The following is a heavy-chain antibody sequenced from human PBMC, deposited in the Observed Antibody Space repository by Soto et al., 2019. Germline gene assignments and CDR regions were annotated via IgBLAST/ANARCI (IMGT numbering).Heavy chain of an antibody. CDR3: ARLAAGGSYYYYYGMDV. V-gene: IGHV5-10-1*01. CDR2: IDPSDSYT. J-gene: IGHJ6*02. Sequence: PGESLKISCKGSGYSFTSYWISWVRQMPGKGLEWMGRIDPSDSYTNYSPSFQGHVTISADKSISTAYLQWGSLKASDTAMYYCARLAAGGSYYYYYGMDVWGQGTTVTVSS. CDR1: GYSFTSYW. D-gene: IGHD6-13*01.